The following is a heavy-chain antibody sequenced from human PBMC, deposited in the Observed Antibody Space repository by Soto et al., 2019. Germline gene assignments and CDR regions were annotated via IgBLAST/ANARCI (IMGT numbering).Heavy chain of an antibody. J-gene: IGHJ4*02. CDR3: VKHQVSLVRGISPFDY. CDR1: GFTFSSYA. CDR2: INSSDAFT. Sequence: QPGGSLRLSCAASGFTFSSYAMSWVRQAPGKGLEWVSTINSSDAFTYHADSVRGRLTISRDNSKNTVYLQMNSLRAEDTAVYYCVKHQVSLVRGISPFDYWGQGALVTVSS. D-gene: IGHD3-10*01. V-gene: IGHV3-23*01.